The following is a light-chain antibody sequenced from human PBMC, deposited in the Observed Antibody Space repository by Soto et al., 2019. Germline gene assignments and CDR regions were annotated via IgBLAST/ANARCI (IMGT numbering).Light chain of an antibody. CDR1: QSVSSY. CDR3: QQFSSYPLT. Sequence: EIALTQSPATLSLSPGERATLTCRASQSVSSYLAWYQQKPGQAPRLLIYDASNRATGIPARFSGGGSGTDFTLTISRLEPEDFAVYYCQQFSSYPLTFGGGTKVDIK. CDR2: DAS. V-gene: IGKV3-11*01. J-gene: IGKJ4*01.